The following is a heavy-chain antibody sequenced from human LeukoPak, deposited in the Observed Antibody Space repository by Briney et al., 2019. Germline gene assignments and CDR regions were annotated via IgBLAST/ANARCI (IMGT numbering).Heavy chain of an antibody. CDR1: GFIFSSYS. CDR3: AREPPGNYDSSGHYYAYFDC. D-gene: IGHD3-22*01. J-gene: IGHJ4*02. CDR2: ITGSGGNT. V-gene: IGHV3-23*01. Sequence: GGSLRLSCAASGFIFSSYSMSWVRRAPGKGLERGSVITGSGGNTYYADSVKGRFTISKDNSKNTVYLQMNGLTDEDTAVYYCAREPPGNYDSSGHYYAYFDCWGQGALVTVSS.